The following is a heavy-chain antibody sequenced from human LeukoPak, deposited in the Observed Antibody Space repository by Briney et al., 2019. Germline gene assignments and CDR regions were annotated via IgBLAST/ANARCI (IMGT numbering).Heavy chain of an antibody. CDR1: GFTFSSYW. CDR2: INSDGSST. Sequence: PGGSLRLSCAASGFTFSSYWMHWVRQAPGKGLVWVSRINSDGSSTSYADSVKGRFTISRDNAKNTLYLQMNSLRAEDTAVYYCARAPDLYSGYDNLDYWGQGTLVTVSS. CDR3: ARAPDLYSGYDNLDY. J-gene: IGHJ4*02. V-gene: IGHV3-74*01. D-gene: IGHD5-12*01.